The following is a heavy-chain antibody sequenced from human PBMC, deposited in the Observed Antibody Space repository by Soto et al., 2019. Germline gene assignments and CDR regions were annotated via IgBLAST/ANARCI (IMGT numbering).Heavy chain of an antibody. J-gene: IGHJ6*02. V-gene: IGHV4-59*08. Sequence: SETLSLTCTVSGGSISSYYWSWIRQPPGKGLEWIGYIYYSGSTNYNPSLKSRVTISVDTSKNQFSLKLSSVTAADTAVYYCARLGNYYDSSGYYYMGYYYYYGMDVWGQGTTVTVSS. CDR2: IYYSGST. CDR1: GGSISSYY. D-gene: IGHD3-22*01. CDR3: ARLGNYYDSSGYYYMGYYYYYGMDV.